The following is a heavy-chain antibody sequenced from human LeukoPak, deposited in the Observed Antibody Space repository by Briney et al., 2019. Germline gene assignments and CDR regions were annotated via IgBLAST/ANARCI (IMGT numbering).Heavy chain of an antibody. CDR2: ISNDGSNK. J-gene: IGHJ4*02. D-gene: IGHD3-3*01. CDR3: ARGAVDTIFGVVIIYYFDY. V-gene: IGHV3-30-3*01. Sequence: GGSLRLSCAASGFTFSSYAMHWVRQAPGKGLEWVAVISNDGSNKYYADSVKGRFTISRDNSKNTLYLQMNSLRAEDTAVYYCARGAVDTIFGVVIIYYFDYWGQGTLVTVSS. CDR1: GFTFSSYA.